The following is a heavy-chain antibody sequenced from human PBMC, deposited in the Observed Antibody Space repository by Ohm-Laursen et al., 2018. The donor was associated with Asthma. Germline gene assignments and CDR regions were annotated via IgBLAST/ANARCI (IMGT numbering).Heavy chain of an antibody. CDR2: IYYSGST. CDR3: ARETLYYGDYGDNWFDP. D-gene: IGHD4-17*01. CDR1: GGSISSGGYY. Sequence: GTLSLTCTVSGGSISSGGYYWSWIRQHPGKGLEWIGYIYYSGSTNYNPSLKSRVTISVDTSKNQFSLKLSSVTAADTAVYYCARETLYYGDYGDNWFDPWGQGTLVTVSS. J-gene: IGHJ5*02. V-gene: IGHV4-61*08.